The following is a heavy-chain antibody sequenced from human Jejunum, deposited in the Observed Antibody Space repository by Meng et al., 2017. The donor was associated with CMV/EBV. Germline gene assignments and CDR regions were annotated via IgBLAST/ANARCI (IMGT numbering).Heavy chain of an antibody. V-gene: IGHV1-2*02. CDR1: SYFFSDHY. J-gene: IGHJ4*02. Sequence: CKTSSYFFSDHYVHWLRQAPGQGLEWMGWIKHNSGATHDEQHCQGRVTMTSDSSFNTAYMELSRLTSDDTAVYYCARDHAWGADYWGQGTLVTVSS. CDR3: ARDHAWGADY. CDR2: IKHNSGAT. D-gene: IGHD7-27*01.